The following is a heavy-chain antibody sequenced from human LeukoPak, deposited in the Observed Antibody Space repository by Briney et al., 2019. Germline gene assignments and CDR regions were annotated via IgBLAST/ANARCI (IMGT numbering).Heavy chain of an antibody. CDR2: INPNSGGT. V-gene: IGHV1-2*02. CDR1: GYTFTGYY. Sequence: GASVKVSCKASGYTFTGYYMHWVRQAPGQGLEWMGWINPNSGGTNYAQKFQGRVIMTRDTSISTAYMELSRLRSDDTAVYYCTQTKGVSYFDYWGQGTLVTVSS. CDR3: TQTKGVSYFDY. J-gene: IGHJ4*02. D-gene: IGHD4-23*01.